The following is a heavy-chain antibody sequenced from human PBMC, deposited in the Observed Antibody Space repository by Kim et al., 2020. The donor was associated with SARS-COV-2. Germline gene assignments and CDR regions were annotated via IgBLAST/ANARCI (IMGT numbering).Heavy chain of an antibody. V-gene: IGHV3-23*01. D-gene: IGHD3-3*01. CDR2: LSGSGVST. CDR1: GFTFSNYA. J-gene: IGHJ6*02. CDR3: AKDRERHDVWSGHQRALYFHTMDV. Sequence: GGSLRLSCAASAASGFTFSNYAVSWVRQAPGKGLEWVSNLSGSGVSTYYAGSVKGRFTISRDNSKNIVYLQMNRLRAEDTAIYYCAKDRERHDVWSGHQRALYFHTMDVWGQGTAVIVSS.